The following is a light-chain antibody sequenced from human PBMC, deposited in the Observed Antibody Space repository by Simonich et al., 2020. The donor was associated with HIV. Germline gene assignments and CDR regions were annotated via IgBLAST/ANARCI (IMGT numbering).Light chain of an antibody. J-gene: IGKJ2*01. CDR2: WAS. V-gene: IGKV4-1*01. CDR3: QQYYNTPYT. CDR1: QSVLYRSNNKNY. Sequence: DIVMTQSTDSLAVSLGERATINCKSSQSVLYRSNNKNYLAWYQQKPGQPPKLLIYWASTREAGVPYRFSGSGSGTDFTLTISSLQAEDVAVYYCQQYYNTPYTFGQGTKLEIK.